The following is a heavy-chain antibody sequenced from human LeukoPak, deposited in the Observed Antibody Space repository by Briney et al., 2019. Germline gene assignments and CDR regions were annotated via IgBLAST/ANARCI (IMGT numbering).Heavy chain of an antibody. CDR3: ARKGYDRSGYYRGGDY. J-gene: IGHJ4*02. CDR1: GYTFTSYD. Sequence: ASVKVSCKASGYTFTSYDINWVRQAPGQGLEWMGWMNPNSGNTSYAQKFQGRVTMTRNTSISTAYMELSSLRSEDTAVYYCARKGYDRSGYYRGGDYWGQGTLVTVSS. CDR2: MNPNSGNT. D-gene: IGHD3-22*01. V-gene: IGHV1-8*01.